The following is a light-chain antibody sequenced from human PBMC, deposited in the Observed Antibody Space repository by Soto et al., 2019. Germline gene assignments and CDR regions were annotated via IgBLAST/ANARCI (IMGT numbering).Light chain of an antibody. CDR2: EVS. Sequence: QSALTQPASVSGSPGQSIAISCTGTTSDIGTYNYVSWYQHHPGKAPKLIIYEVSNRPLGLSNRFSGSKSGNTASLTISGLQAADEADYYCSSYTSGTTLVFGGGTKLTVL. CDR3: SSYTSGTTLV. J-gene: IGLJ2*01. V-gene: IGLV2-14*01. CDR1: TSDIGTYNY.